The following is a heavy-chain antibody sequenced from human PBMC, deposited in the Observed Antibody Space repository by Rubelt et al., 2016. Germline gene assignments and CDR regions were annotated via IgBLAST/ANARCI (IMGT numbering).Heavy chain of an antibody. Sequence: GQGLEWMGWISAYNGNTNYAQKLQGRVTMTTDTSTSTAYMELRSLRSDDTAVYYCARGDQQWLAHLDYWGQGTLVTVSS. D-gene: IGHD6-19*01. V-gene: IGHV1-18*01. CDR2: ISAYNGNT. J-gene: IGHJ4*02. CDR3: ARGDQQWLAHLDY.